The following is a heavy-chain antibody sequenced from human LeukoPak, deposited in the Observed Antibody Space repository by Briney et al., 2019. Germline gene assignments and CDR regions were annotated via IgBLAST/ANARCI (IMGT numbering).Heavy chain of an antibody. V-gene: IGHV1-8*01. CDR3: ARGIAVSRWATGY. CDR1: GYTFTSYD. Sequence: ASVKVSCKASGYTFTSYDINWVRQATGQGLEWMGWMNPKSGNTGYAQKFQGRVTMTRNTSISTAYMELSSLRSEDTAVYYCARGIAVSRWATGYWGQGTLVPVST. D-gene: IGHD6-19*01. J-gene: IGHJ4*02. CDR2: MNPKSGNT.